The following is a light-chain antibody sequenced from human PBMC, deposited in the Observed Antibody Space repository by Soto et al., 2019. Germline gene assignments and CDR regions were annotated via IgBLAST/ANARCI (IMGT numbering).Light chain of an antibody. J-gene: IGLJ1*01. V-gene: IGLV1-40*01. CDR1: SSNVGAGFD. Sequence: QSVLTQPPSVSGAPGQRVTISCTGSSSNVGAGFDIHWYQQLPGTAPKRLIYGNNNRPSGVPDRFSGSKSGTSASLAITGLQAEDEAHYFCQSYDSSLSFYVFGTGTKLTVL. CDR2: GNN. CDR3: QSYDSSLSFYV.